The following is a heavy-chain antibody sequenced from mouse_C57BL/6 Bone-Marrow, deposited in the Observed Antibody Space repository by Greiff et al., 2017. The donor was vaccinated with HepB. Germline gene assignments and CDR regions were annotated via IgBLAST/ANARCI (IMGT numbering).Heavy chain of an antibody. V-gene: IGHV1-64*01. J-gene: IGHJ4*01. CDR3: ARRPTVGAMHY. D-gene: IGHD1-1*01. Sequence: QVQLQQPGAELVKPGASVKLSCKASGYTFTSYWMHWVKQRPGQGLEWIGMIHPNSGSTNYNEKFKSKATLTVDKSSSTAYMQLSSLTSEDSAVYYCARRPTVGAMHYWGQGTSVTVSS. CDR2: IHPNSGST. CDR1: GYTFTSYW.